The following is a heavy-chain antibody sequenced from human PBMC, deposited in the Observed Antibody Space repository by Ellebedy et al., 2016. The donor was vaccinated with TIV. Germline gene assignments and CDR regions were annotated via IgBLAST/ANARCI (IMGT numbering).Heavy chain of an antibody. CDR3: ARGFRYGSGRWPLDQ. D-gene: IGHD4-23*01. CDR1: GYTLMSYG. J-gene: IGHJ4*02. Sequence: AASVKVSCKASGYTLMSYGICWVRQAPGQRLEWMGWVSPYDGNTNYAQKFQGRVTMTIDTSTSTGYMELRSLRSDDTAVYYCARGFRYGSGRWPLDQWGQGTLVTVSS. CDR2: VSPYDGNT. V-gene: IGHV1-18*01.